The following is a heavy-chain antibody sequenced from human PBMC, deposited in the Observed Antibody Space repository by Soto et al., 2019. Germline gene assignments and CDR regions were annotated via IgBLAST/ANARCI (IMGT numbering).Heavy chain of an antibody. Sequence: PGEYLKISCKGSGYSFTSYWLGWVRQMPGKGLEWMGIIYPGDSDTRYSPSFQGQVTISADKSISTAYLQWSSLKASDTAMYYCASQEMATKNVDAFDIWGQGTMVTVSS. CDR3: ASQEMATKNVDAFDI. CDR1: GYSFTSYW. D-gene: IGHD5-12*01. V-gene: IGHV5-51*01. J-gene: IGHJ3*02. CDR2: IYPGDSDT.